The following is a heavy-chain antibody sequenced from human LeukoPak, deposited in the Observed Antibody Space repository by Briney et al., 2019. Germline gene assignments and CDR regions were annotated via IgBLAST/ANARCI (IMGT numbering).Heavy chain of an antibody. CDR1: GGTFSSYA. J-gene: IGHJ4*02. CDR3: AREGSTMIPGDY. Sequence: SVKVSCKASGGTFSSYAISWVRQAPGQGLEWMGGIIPIFGTANYAQKFQGRVTITADESTSTAYMELSSLRSEDTAVYYCAREGSTMIPGDYWGQGTLVAVSS. CDR2: IIPIFGTA. D-gene: IGHD3-22*01. V-gene: IGHV1-69*13.